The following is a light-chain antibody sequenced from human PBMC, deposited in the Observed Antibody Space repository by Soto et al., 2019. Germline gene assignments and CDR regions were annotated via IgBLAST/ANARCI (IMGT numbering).Light chain of an antibody. CDR2: DAS. J-gene: IGKJ1*01. V-gene: IGKV1-5*01. CDR1: QSISRG. Sequence: IQMTHSPATLSASFLYRVTMTLLASQSISRGLAWYQQKPGKAPKALIYDASTFRSGVPSRFSGGGSGTEFTLTISSLQPDDFATYYCQQYNSHWTFGQGTKVDI. CDR3: QQYNSHWT.